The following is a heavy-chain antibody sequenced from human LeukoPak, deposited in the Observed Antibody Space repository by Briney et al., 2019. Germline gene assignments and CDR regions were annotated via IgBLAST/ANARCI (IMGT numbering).Heavy chain of an antibody. CDR3: ARVLRRERYFDWNHTGDWFDP. J-gene: IGHJ5*02. Sequence: SGPTLVKPSETLSLTCTVSGGSISSYYWSWIRQPPGKGLEWIGYIYYSGSTNYNPSLKGRVTISVDTSKNQFSLKLSSVTAADTAVYYCARVLRRERYFDWNHTGDWFDPWGQGTLVTVSS. CDR2: IYYSGST. CDR1: GGSISSYY. V-gene: IGHV4-59*01. D-gene: IGHD3-9*01.